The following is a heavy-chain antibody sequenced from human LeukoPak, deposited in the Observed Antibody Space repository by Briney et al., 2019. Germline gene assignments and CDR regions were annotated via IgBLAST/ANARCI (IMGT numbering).Heavy chain of an antibody. D-gene: IGHD5-24*01. V-gene: IGHV1-46*01. CDR1: GYTFTSYY. Sequence: ASVKVSCKASGYTFTSYYMHWVRQAPGQGLEWMGIINPSGGSTSYAQKFQGRVTMTRYMSTSTVYMELSSLRSGDTAVYYCARARDGYLDYWGQGTLVTVSS. CDR3: ARARDGYLDY. CDR2: INPSGGST. J-gene: IGHJ4*02.